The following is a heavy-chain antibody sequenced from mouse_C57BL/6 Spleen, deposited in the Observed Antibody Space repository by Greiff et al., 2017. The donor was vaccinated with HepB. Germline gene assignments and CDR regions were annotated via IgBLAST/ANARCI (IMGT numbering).Heavy chain of an antibody. V-gene: IGHV8-8*01. Sequence: ESGPGILQPSQTLSLTCSFSGFSLSTFGMGVGWIRQPSGKGLEWLAHIWWDDDKYYNPALKSRLTISKDTSKNQVFLKIANVDTADTATYYCALPYSNYGGGFAYWGQGTLVTVSA. D-gene: IGHD2-5*01. J-gene: IGHJ3*01. CDR2: IWWDDDK. CDR1: GFSLSTFGMG. CDR3: ALPYSNYGGGFAY.